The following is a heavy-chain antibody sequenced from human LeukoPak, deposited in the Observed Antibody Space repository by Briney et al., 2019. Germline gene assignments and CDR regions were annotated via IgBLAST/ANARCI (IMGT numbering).Heavy chain of an antibody. CDR3: ARRSRQKGYCSSTSCYTSYRSSSHFDY. CDR2: INHSGST. Sequence: SETLSLTCAVYGGSFSGYYWSWIRQPPGKGLEWIGEINHSGSTNYNPSLKSRVTISVDTSKNQFSLKLSSVTAADTAVYYCARRSRQKGYCSSTSCYTSYRSSSHFDYWGQGTLVTVSS. J-gene: IGHJ4*02. D-gene: IGHD2-2*02. CDR1: GGSFSGYY. V-gene: IGHV4-34*01.